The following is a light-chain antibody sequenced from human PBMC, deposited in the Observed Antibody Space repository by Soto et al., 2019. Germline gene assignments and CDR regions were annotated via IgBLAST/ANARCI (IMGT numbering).Light chain of an antibody. V-gene: IGKV3-20*01. J-gene: IGKJ5*01. CDR3: QQLVAHRNT. CDR2: GAS. Sequence: EIVLTQSPGTLSLSPGERATLSCRASQSVSSSYLAWYQQKPGQAPRLLIYGASSRATGIPDRFSGSGSGTDFPLTISRLEPEDFAVYCCQQLVAHRNTFGQGTSLEIK. CDR1: QSVSSSY.